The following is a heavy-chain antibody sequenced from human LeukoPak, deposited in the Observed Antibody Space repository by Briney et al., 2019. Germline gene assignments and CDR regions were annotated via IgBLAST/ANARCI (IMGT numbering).Heavy chain of an antibody. J-gene: IGHJ4*02. Sequence: GGSLRLSCAASGFNFSSYSMNWVRQAPGKGLEWVSSISSSSSYIYYADPVKGRFTISRDNAKNSLYLQMNSLRAEDTAVYYCARAFMYSSSWDDYWGQGTLVTVSS. V-gene: IGHV3-21*01. D-gene: IGHD6-13*01. CDR1: GFNFSSYS. CDR2: ISSSSSYI. CDR3: ARAFMYSSSWDDY.